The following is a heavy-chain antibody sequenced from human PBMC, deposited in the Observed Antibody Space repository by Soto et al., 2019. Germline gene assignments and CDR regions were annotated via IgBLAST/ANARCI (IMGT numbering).Heavy chain of an antibody. CDR1: GYTFTSYD. Sequence: QVQLVQSGAEVKKPGASVKVSCKASGYTFTSYDINWVRQATGQGLEWMGWMNPNSGNTGYAQKFQGRVTMTRNTSISTAYMELSSLRSGDSAIYYCARGRWLYSGLDVWGQGTTVTVSS. D-gene: IGHD6-19*01. J-gene: IGHJ6*02. CDR2: MNPNSGNT. V-gene: IGHV1-8*01. CDR3: ARGRWLYSGLDV.